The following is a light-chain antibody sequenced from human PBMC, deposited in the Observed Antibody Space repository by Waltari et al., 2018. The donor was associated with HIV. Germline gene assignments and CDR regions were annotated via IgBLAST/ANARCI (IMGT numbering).Light chain of an antibody. V-gene: IGKV1-5*03. CDR2: KAS. J-gene: IGKJ5*01. CDR3: QQYNTYPIT. CDR1: QSISNW. Sequence: DIQMTQSPSTLSASVGDRVTVTCRASQSISNWLAWYQQKPGKAPKLLMYKASTLESGVPSRFSGSGSETEFTLTISSLRPDDFATYYCQQYNTYPITFGQGTRLEIK.